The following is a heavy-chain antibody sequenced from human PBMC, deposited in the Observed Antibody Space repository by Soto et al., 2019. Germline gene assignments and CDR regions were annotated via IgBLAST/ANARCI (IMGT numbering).Heavy chain of an antibody. CDR2: ISYDGSNK. J-gene: IGHJ4*02. CDR3: ARERDGYPFDY. V-gene: IGHV3-30-3*01. CDR1: GFTFSSYA. Sequence: QVQLVESGGGVVQPGRSLRLSCAASGFTFSSYAMHWVRQAPGKGLEWVAVISYDGSNKYYADSVKGRFTISRDNSKNTLYLQMNSLRAEDTAVYYCARERDGYPFDYWGQGTLVTVSS. D-gene: IGHD5-12*01.